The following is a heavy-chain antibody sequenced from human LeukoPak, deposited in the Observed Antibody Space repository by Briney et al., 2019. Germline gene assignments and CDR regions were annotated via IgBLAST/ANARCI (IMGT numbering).Heavy chain of an antibody. V-gene: IGHV3-30*18. Sequence: PGGSLRLSCAASGFTFSSYGMHWVRQAPGKGLEWVAVISYDGSNKYYADSVKGRFTISRDNSKNTLYLQMNSLRAEDTAVYYCAKDQYGSGSTNYWGQGTLVTVSS. CDR3: AKDQYGSGSTNY. D-gene: IGHD3-10*01. J-gene: IGHJ4*02. CDR2: ISYDGSNK. CDR1: GFTFSSYG.